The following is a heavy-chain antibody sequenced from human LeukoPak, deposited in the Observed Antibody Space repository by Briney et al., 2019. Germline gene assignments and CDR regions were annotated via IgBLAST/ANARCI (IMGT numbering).Heavy chain of an antibody. CDR1: GFTFSDYY. Sequence: GGSLRLSCAASGFTFSDYYMSWIRQAPGKGLEWVSYISSSGSTIYYADSVKGRFTISRDNAKNSLYLQMNSLRAEDMAVYYCARVPATGTTVWFDPWGQGTLVTVSS. CDR3: ARVPATGTTVWFDP. V-gene: IGHV3-11*01. J-gene: IGHJ5*02. CDR2: ISSSGSTI. D-gene: IGHD1-7*01.